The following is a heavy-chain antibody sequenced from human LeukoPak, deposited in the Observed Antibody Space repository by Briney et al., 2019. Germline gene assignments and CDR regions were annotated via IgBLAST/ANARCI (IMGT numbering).Heavy chain of an antibody. CDR3: AKLLASEH. J-gene: IGHJ1*01. CDR2: ISCDGRNK. D-gene: IGHD3-3*02. CDR1: GITLSSFS. V-gene: IGHV3-30-3*02. Sequence: GGSLRLSCAASGITLSSFSMHWVRQAPGRGLEWVAVISCDGRNKLYADSVKGRFTISRDNAKNSLYLQMNSLRAEDTAVYYCAKLLASEHWGQGTLVTVSS.